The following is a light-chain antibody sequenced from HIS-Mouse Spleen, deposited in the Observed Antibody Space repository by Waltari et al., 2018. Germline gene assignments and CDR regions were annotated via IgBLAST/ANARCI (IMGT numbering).Light chain of an antibody. V-gene: IGLV2-8*01. CDR2: EVS. Sequence: QSALTQPPSASGSPGQSATISCTGTSSHVGGYNYVSWYQQHPGKAPNLMIYEVSKRPSGVPDRFSGSKSGNTASLTVSGLQAEDEADYYCSSYAGSNNFNVVFGGGTKLTVL. J-gene: IGLJ2*01. CDR3: SSYAGSNNFNVV. CDR1: SSHVGGYNY.